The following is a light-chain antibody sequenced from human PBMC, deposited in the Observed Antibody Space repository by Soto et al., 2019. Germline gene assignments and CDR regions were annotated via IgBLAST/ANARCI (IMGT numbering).Light chain of an antibody. J-gene: IGLJ3*02. CDR2: TDN. CDR1: RSNIGRNT. V-gene: IGLV1-44*01. CDR3: QSYDSDLSAWV. Sequence: QSVLTQPPSASGTPGQRVSISCSGSRSNIGRNTANWYQQLPGTAPKLLIHTDNQRPSGVSDRFSGSKSGTSASLAISELQSEDEAAYYCQSYDSDLSAWVFGGGTKLTVL.